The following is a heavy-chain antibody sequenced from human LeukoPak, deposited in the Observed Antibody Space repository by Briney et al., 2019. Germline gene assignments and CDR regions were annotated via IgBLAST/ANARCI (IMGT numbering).Heavy chain of an antibody. Sequence: GGSLRLXXXXXXXXYSSXAMCWVRQAPGKGLEWVSAISGSGGSTYYADSVKGRFTISRDNSKNTLYLQMNSLRAEDTAVYYCAKVIVVVPAAIPYFDYWGQGTLVTVSS. D-gene: IGHD2-2*02. CDR2: ISGSGGST. V-gene: IGHV3-23*01. CDR3: AKVIVVVPAAIPYFDY. J-gene: IGHJ4*02. CDR1: XXXYSSXA.